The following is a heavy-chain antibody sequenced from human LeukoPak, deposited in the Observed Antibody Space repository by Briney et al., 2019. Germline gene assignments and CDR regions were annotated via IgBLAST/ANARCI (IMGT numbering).Heavy chain of an antibody. CDR1: GFTFSSYE. J-gene: IGHJ5*02. CDR2: ISSGSDDI. CDR3: ARVEEAAAFNP. Sequence: PGGSLRLSCAASGFTFSSYEMNWVRQAPGKGLEWVSSISSGSDDIYCADSLKGRFSISRDNAKNSLYLQMNSLRAEDTAVYYCARVEEAAAFNPWGQGTLVTVSS. D-gene: IGHD6-13*01. V-gene: IGHV3-21*01.